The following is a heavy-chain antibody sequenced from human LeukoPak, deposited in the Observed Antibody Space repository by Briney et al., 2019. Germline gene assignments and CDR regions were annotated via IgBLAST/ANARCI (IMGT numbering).Heavy chain of an antibody. CDR1: GFTFTTYS. V-gene: IGHV3-21*04. D-gene: IGHD6-19*01. CDR3: LYSSGWYHFDY. CDR2: ISSGSSAI. J-gene: IGHJ4*02. Sequence: GGSLRLSCAASGFTFTTYSMTWVRQAPGKGLEWVSIISSGSSAIFSADALKGRFTISRDDAKNLLYLDMNSLRAEDTAIYYCLYSSGWYHFDYWGQGTLVTVSS.